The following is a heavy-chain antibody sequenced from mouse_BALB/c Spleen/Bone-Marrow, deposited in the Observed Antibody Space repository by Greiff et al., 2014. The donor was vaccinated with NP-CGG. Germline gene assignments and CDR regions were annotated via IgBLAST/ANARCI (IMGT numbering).Heavy chain of an antibody. Sequence: EVKLMESGGGLVQPGGSRKLSCAASGFTFSDYGMAWVRQAPGKGPGWVAFISNLAYSIYYADTVTGRFTISRENAKNTLYLEMSSLRSEDTAMYYCARDNFYFDYWGQGTTLTVSS. CDR1: GFTFSDYG. J-gene: IGHJ2*01. CDR2: ISNLAYSI. CDR3: ARDNFYFDY. V-gene: IGHV5-15*02. D-gene: IGHD1-3*01.